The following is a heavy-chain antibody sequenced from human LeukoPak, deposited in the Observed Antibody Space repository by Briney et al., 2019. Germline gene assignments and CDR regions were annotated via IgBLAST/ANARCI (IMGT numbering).Heavy chain of an antibody. D-gene: IGHD3-22*01. CDR1: GFTFSSYS. V-gene: IGHV3-48*04. J-gene: IGHJ4*02. CDR3: ARIEDYYDSSGYSY. CDR2: ISSSSSTI. Sequence: PGGSLRLSCAASGFTFSSYSMNWVRQAPGKGLEWVSYISSSSSTIYYADSVKGRFTISRDNAKNSLYLQMNSLRAEDTAVYYCARIEDYYDSSGYSYWGQGTLVTVSS.